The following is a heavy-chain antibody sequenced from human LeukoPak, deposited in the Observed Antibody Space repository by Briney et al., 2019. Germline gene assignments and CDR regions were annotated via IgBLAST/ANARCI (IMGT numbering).Heavy chain of an antibody. CDR3: ARIFYDVLTGYEHYFDF. CDR1: GYSLTSLG. CDR2: ISPYNGDT. D-gene: IGHD3-9*01. J-gene: IGHJ4*02. Sequence: RASVKDSCKASGYSLTSLGITWIRQAPGQELEWMGWISPYNGDTNYAQTFQGGITMTPDRSTSTAYLNLSILRSDDTAVYFCARIFYDVLTGYEHYFDFWGPGTLVTVSS. V-gene: IGHV1-18*01.